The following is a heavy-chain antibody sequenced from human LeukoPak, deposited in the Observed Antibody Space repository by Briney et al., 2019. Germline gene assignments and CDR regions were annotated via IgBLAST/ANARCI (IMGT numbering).Heavy chain of an antibody. CDR2: ISYDGSDK. Sequence: GGSLRLSCAASGFTFSTYVMHWVRQAPGKGLEWVAVISYDGSDKSYADSVKGRFTVSRDNSKNTLYLQMNSLRAEDTAVYYCAKVRDTFSVVVAASLYYWGQGTLVTVSS. CDR1: GFTFSTYV. V-gene: IGHV3-30*18. CDR3: AKVRDTFSVVVAASLYY. J-gene: IGHJ4*02. D-gene: IGHD2-2*01.